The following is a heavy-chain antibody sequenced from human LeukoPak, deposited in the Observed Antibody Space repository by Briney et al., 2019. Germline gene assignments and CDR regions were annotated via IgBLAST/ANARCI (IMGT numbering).Heavy chain of an antibody. V-gene: IGHV4-39*01. J-gene: IGHJ4*02. CDR3: TRKGSSLSLDFDY. D-gene: IGHD2/OR15-2a*01. CDR1: SGSISRSSYY. Sequence: SETLSLTCTVSSGSISRSSYYWGWIRQPPGKGLEWIGIIYSSGTSYYNPSLKSRVTISVDPSKDQFSLKLSSVTAADTAVYYCTRKGSSLSLDFDYWGQGTLVTVSS. CDR2: IYSSGTS.